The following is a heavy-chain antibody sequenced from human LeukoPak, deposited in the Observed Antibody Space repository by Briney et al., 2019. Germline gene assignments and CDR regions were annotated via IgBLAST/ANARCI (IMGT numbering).Heavy chain of an antibody. V-gene: IGHV3-48*03. J-gene: IGHJ3*02. D-gene: IGHD3-22*01. CDR2: ISSSGSTI. CDR1: GFTFSSYE. Sequence: PGGSLRLSCAASGFTFSSYEMNWVRQAPGKGLEWVSYISSSGSTIYYADSVKGRFTISRDNAKNSLYLQMNGLRAEDTAVYYCAKDFPTMIVVVTTPDAFDIWGQGTMVTVSS. CDR3: AKDFPTMIVVVTTPDAFDI.